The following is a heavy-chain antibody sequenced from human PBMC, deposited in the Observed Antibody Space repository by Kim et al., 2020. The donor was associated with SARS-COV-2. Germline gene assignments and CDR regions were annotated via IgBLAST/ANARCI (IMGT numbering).Heavy chain of an antibody. J-gene: IGHJ5*02. CDR2: IYYSGST. CDR1: GGSVSSGSYY. CDR3: ARGDYYDSSGYWNWFDP. Sequence: SETLSLTCTVSGGSVSSGSYYWSWIRQPPGKGLEWIGYIYYSGSTNYNPSLKSRVTISVDTSKNQFSLKLSSVTAADTAVYYCARGDYYDSSGYWNWFDPWGQGTLVTVSS. V-gene: IGHV4-61*01. D-gene: IGHD3-22*01.